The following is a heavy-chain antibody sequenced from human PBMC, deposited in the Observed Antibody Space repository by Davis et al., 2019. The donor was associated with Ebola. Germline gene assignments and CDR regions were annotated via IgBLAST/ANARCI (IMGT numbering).Heavy chain of an antibody. D-gene: IGHD2-21*02. J-gene: IGHJ6*04. CDR1: GYTFTGYY. V-gene: IGHV1-2*06. Sequence: ASVKVSCKASGYTFTGYYIHWVRQAPGQGLEWMVRINPYSGGTNYAQKFQGRVTMTRDTSISTAYMELSRLRSDETAVYYCARVRYCGGDCSKYYYYGMDVWGKGTTVTVSS. CDR2: INPYSGGT. CDR3: ARVRYCGGDCSKYYYYGMDV.